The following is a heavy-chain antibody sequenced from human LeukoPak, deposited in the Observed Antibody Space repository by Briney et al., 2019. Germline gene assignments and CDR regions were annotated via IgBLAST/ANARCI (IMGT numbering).Heavy chain of an antibody. V-gene: IGHV3-64*01. CDR2: ISSNGGNT. D-gene: IGHD6-6*01. CDR3: VRGESEYSSSAGDY. J-gene: IGHJ4*02. Sequence: GGSLRLSCAASGFTFSSYAMHWVRQVPGKGLEYVSAISSNGGNTYYANSVKGRFTISRDNSKNTLYLQMGSLRGEDMAVYYCVRGESEYSSSAGDYWGQGTLVTVSS. CDR1: GFTFSSYA.